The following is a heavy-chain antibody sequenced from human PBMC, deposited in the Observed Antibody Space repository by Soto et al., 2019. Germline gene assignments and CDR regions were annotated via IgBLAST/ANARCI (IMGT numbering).Heavy chain of an antibody. CDR1: GFNFDVYA. CDR3: TTVSTVTTSSS. Sequence: GGSLRLSCLGSGFNFDVYAVSWFRQAPGKGLEWVGLIRNKAYRGTTDYAPPVKGRFTISRDDSRNMLYLQMNSLKTEDTAVYYCTTVSTVTTSSSWGQGTLVTVSS. J-gene: IGHJ1*01. D-gene: IGHD4-17*01. V-gene: IGHV3-49*03. CDR2: IRNKAYRGTT.